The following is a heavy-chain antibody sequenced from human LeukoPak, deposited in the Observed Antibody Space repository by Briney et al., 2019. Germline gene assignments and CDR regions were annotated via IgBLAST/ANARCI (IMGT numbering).Heavy chain of an antibody. CDR1: GFTFSSYG. V-gene: IGHV3-48*04. Sequence: PGGSLRLSCAASGFTFSSYGMHWVRQAPGKGLEWVSYISSSGGTIYYADSVKGRFTISRDNAKNSLYLQMNSLRAEDTAVYYCARAVLYYYYGMDVWGQGTTVTVSS. CDR2: ISSSGGTI. CDR3: ARAVLYYYYGMDV. J-gene: IGHJ6*02.